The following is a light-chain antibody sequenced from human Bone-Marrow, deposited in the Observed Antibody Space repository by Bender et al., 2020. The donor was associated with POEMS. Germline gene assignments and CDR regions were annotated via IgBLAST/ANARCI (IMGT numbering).Light chain of an antibody. CDR2: AGT. CDR3: SSYAGIPTFV. J-gene: IGLJ2*01. V-gene: IGLV2-23*03. Sequence: QSALTQPASVSGSPGQSITISCTGTSSDVGGYNLVSWYQQHPGKGPQLIIYAGTTRPSGISNRFSGTKSGNTASLTISGLQDEDEATYYCSSYAGIPTFVFGGGTKLTVL. CDR1: SSDVGGYNL.